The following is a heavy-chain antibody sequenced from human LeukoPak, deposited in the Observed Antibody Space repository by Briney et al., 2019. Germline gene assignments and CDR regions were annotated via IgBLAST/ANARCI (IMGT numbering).Heavy chain of an antibody. Sequence: GGSLRPSCAASGFTLSAYTITRVRQAPGQGLKWVSAVNGGGYNTYYADSVKGRFTISRDNSKKTLYLQMNSLRDEDTAVYYCARRWRGITGAHDYWGQGTLVTVSS. CDR2: VNGGGYNT. D-gene: IGHD5-24*01. J-gene: IGHJ4*02. V-gene: IGHV3-23*01. CDR1: GFTLSAYT. CDR3: ARRWRGITGAHDY.